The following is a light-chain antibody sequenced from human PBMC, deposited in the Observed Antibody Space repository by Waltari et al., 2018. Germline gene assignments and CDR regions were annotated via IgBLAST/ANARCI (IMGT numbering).Light chain of an antibody. CDR1: QSVFSRPNSKNY. Sequence: DIVMTQSPDSLAVSLGERATINCKSSQSVFSRPNSKNYLAWFQQKPGQPPKLLIYWASTRESWVPDRVSGSGSRTDFTLTISSLQAEDVAVYYCQQSYSSPRTFGQGTRVQIK. CDR2: WAS. CDR3: QQSYSSPRT. J-gene: IGKJ1*01. V-gene: IGKV4-1*01.